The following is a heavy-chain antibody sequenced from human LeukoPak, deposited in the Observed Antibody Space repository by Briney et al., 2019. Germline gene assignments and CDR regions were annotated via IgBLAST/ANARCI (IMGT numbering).Heavy chain of an antibody. J-gene: IGHJ3*02. CDR1: GGSFSGYY. CDR3: ARVNYGAGDAFDI. Sequence: PSETLSLTCAVYGGSFSGYYWSWIRQPPGKGLEWIGEINHSGSTYYNPSLKSRVTISVDTSKNQYSLKLSSVTAADTAVYYCARVNYGAGDAFDIWGQGTMVTVSS. D-gene: IGHD4-17*01. V-gene: IGHV4-34*01. CDR2: INHSGST.